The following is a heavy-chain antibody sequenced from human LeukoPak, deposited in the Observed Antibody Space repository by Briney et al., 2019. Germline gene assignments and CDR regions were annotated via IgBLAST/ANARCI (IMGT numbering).Heavy chain of an antibody. V-gene: IGHV3-11*03. Sequence: PGGSLRLSCVVSGIPSSDFYMNWIRQAPGKGLEWISYISSSSSYTDYAESVKGRFTISRDNAKSALYLQMNDLRVDDTALYYCAAGTAADYWGQGTLVLVSS. D-gene: IGHD6-13*01. J-gene: IGHJ4*02. CDR2: ISSSSSYT. CDR3: AAGTAADY. CDR1: GIPSSDFY.